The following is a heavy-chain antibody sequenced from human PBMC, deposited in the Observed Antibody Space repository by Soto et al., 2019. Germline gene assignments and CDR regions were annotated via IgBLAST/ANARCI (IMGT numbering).Heavy chain of an antibody. CDR2: TSYDGLNT. CDR3: AKSSSGLRDYFDS. V-gene: IGHV3-30*18. D-gene: IGHD3-10*01. CDR1: GFTFSTYS. Sequence: GGSLRLSCAASGFTFSTYSMNWVRQAPGKGLEWVATTSYDGLNTFYGESVRGRFSISRDTSKNTLFLQMDSLKTEDTAVYFCAKSSSGLRDYFDSWGRGTLVTVSS. J-gene: IGHJ4*02.